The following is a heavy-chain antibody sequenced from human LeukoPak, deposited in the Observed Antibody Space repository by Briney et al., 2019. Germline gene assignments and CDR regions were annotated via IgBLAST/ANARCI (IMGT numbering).Heavy chain of an antibody. CDR1: GFTFSSYA. CDR2: ISGSGGST. CDR3: AKARGRINYYDSSGPLGY. Sequence: GGSLRLSCAASGFTFSSYAMSWVRQAPGKGLEWVSAISGSGGSTYYADSVKGRFTISRDNSKNTLYLQMNSLRAEDTAVYYCAKARGRINYYDSSGPLGYWGQGTLVTVSS. J-gene: IGHJ4*02. D-gene: IGHD3-22*01. V-gene: IGHV3-23*01.